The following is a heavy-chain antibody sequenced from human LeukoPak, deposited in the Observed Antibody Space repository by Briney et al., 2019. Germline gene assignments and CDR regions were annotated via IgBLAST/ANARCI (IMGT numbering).Heavy chain of an antibody. CDR3: ARRVREGALQPLYGELDY. V-gene: IGHV5-51*01. J-gene: IGHJ4*02. D-gene: IGHD4-17*01. CDR1: GYSFTSYW. CDR2: IYPGDSDT. Sequence: GESLKISCKGSGYSFTSYWIGWVRQMPGKGLEWMGIIYPGDSDTRYSPSFQGQVTISADKSISTAYLQWSSLKASDTAMYYCARRVREGALQPLYGELDYWGQGTLVTVSS.